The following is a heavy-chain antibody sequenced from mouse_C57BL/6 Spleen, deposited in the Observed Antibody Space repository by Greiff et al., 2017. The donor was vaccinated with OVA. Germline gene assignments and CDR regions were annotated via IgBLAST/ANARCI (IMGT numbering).Heavy chain of an antibody. CDR3: TFVITTVRIAY. D-gene: IGHD1-1*01. CDR1: GFNIKDDY. Sequence: VQLQQSGAELVRPGASVKLSCTASGFNIKDDYMHWVKQRPEQGLEWIGWIDPENGDTEYASKFQGKATITADTSSNTAYLQLSSLTSEDTAVYYCTFVITTVRIAYWGQGTLVTVSA. V-gene: IGHV14-4*01. CDR2: IDPENGDT. J-gene: IGHJ3*01.